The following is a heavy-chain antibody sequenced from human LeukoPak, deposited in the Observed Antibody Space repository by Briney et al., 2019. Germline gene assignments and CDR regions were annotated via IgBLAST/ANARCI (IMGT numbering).Heavy chain of an antibody. CDR3: AKDFYGDYGGVDY. D-gene: IGHD4-17*01. CDR2: ISGSGGGT. V-gene: IGHV3-23*01. CDR1: GXTFNSYA. J-gene: IGHJ4*02. Sequence: QPGGSLRLSCAASGXTFNSYAMTWVRLAPGKGLEWVSTISGSGGGTYYADSVKGRFTISRHNSKDTLYLQMSSLRVDDTAVYYCAKDFYGDYGGVDYWGQGTLVTVSS.